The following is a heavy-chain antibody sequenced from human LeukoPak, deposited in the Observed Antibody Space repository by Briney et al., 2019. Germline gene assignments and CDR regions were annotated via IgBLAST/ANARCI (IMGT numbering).Heavy chain of an antibody. D-gene: IGHD6-13*01. J-gene: IGHJ4*02. CDR3: ARENSNSWYRDY. V-gene: IGHV4-59*01. CDR2: IYNSGST. Sequence: SETLSLTCTVSGGSISTYYWSWIRQPPGKGLEGIGYIYNSGSTNYNPSLKSRVTISVDTSKNQFSLKLSSVTAADTAVYYCARENSNSWYRDYWGQGTRVTVSS. CDR1: GGSISTYY.